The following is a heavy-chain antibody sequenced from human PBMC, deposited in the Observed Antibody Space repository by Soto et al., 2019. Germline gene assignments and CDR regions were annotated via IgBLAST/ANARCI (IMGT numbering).Heavy chain of an antibody. J-gene: IGHJ4*02. V-gene: IGHV3-30*18. Sequence: QVQLVESGGGVVQPGRSLRLACAASGFAFISYGMHWVRQAPGKGLEWVALVSFDGSNKYYEDSVKGRFTISRDNSKYTLYLQMNSLRPEDTAVYYCAKSSEWFGELSHFDYWGQGTLVTVSS. D-gene: IGHD3-10*01. CDR3: AKSSEWFGELSHFDY. CDR2: VSFDGSNK. CDR1: GFAFISYG.